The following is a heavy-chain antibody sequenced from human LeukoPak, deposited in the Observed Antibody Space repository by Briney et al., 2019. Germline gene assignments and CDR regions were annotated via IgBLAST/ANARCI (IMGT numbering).Heavy chain of an antibody. Sequence: ASVKVSCKASGGTFSSYTISWVRQAPGQGLEWMGRIDPNTGDTNYAQKLQGRVTMTRDTSISTAYMELSRLRSDDTAVYYCTRIIDYWGQGTLVTVSS. CDR2: IDPNTGDT. J-gene: IGHJ4*02. CDR3: TRIIDY. CDR1: GGTFSSYT. V-gene: IGHV1-2*06.